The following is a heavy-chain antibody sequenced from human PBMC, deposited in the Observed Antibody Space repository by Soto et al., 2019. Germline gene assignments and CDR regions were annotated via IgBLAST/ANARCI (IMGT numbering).Heavy chain of an antibody. J-gene: IGHJ6*02. Sequence: SETLSLTCTVSGVSVSSGGYSWSWIRQPPGKGLEWIGYIYHSGSTNYNPSLKSRVTISVDKSKNQFSLKLSSVTAADTAVYYCARDGGRIAAAGDYGMDVWGQGTTVTVSS. CDR2: IYHSGST. V-gene: IGHV4-30-2*01. D-gene: IGHD6-13*01. CDR3: ARDGGRIAAAGDYGMDV. CDR1: GVSVSSGGYS.